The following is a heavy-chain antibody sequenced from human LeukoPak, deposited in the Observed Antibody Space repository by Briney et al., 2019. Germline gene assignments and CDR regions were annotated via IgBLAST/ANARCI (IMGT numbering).Heavy chain of an antibody. V-gene: IGHV3-74*01. CDR3: AREGYYDSSGPFDY. CDR1: GFTFSSHW. CDR2: INTDGSIT. Sequence: PGGSLRLSCAASGFTFSSHWMHWVRQAPGKGLVWVSRINTDGSITTYADSVKGRFTVSRDKAKNTLYLQMNSLRAEDTAVYYCAREGYYDSSGPFDYWGQGTLVTVSS. D-gene: IGHD3-22*01. J-gene: IGHJ4*02.